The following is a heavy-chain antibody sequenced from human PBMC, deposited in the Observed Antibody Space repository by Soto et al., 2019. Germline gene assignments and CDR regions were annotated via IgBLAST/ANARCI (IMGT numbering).Heavy chain of an antibody. CDR1: GFTFSSNA. Sequence: HPGGSLRLSCAASGFTFSSNAMSWVRQAPGKGLEWVSSISGSGGSTYYADSVKGRFTISRDNSKNTLYLQMNSLRAEDTAVYYCANLNLRGIDYWGQGTLVTVSS. CDR3: ANLNLRGIDY. V-gene: IGHV3-23*01. D-gene: IGHD3-10*01. J-gene: IGHJ4*02. CDR2: ISGSGGST.